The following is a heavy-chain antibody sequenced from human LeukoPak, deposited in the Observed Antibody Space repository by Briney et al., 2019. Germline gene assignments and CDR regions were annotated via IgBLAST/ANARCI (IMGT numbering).Heavy chain of an antibody. CDR3: ARCQWLVRVYYFDY. D-gene: IGHD6-19*01. CDR1: GGSISSGGYY. Sequence: SQTLSLTCTVSGGSISSGGYYWSWIRQHPGKGLEWIGYIYYSGSTYYNPSLRSRATISVDTSKNQFSLKLSSVTAADTAVYYCARCQWLVRVYYFDYWGQGTLVTVSS. V-gene: IGHV4-31*03. CDR2: IYYSGST. J-gene: IGHJ4*02.